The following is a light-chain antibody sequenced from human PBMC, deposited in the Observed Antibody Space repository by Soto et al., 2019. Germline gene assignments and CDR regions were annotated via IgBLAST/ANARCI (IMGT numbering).Light chain of an antibody. CDR3: STYPSTKWV. J-gene: IGLJ3*02. CDR1: SSDIGNY. CDR2: EVN. V-gene: IGLV2-14*01. Sequence: QSALTQPASVSESPGQSIAISCTGISSDIGNYVSWYQHHPGKAPKLMIYEVNNRPSGVSNRFSGSKSGNAASLTISGLQAEDEADYYCSTYPSTKWVFGGGTKLTVL.